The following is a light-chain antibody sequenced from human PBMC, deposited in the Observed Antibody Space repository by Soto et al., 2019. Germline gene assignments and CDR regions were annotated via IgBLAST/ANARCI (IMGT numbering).Light chain of an antibody. J-gene: IGKJ1*01. V-gene: IGKV3-20*01. Sequence: IALPQSPGASALSPGERSTLSCRASQSVSSSYLAWYQQKPGQAPRLLIYGASSRATGIPDRFSGSGSGTDFTLTISRLEPEDFAVYYCQQYGSSPGTFGQVTKV. CDR1: QSVSSSY. CDR3: QQYGSSPGT. CDR2: GAS.